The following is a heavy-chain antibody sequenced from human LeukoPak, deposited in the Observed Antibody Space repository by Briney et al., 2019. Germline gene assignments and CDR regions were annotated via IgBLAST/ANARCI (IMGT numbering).Heavy chain of an antibody. CDR2: INPNSGGT. Sequence: ASVKVSCKASGYXFSGYYIHWVRQAPGQGLEWMGWINPNSGGTNYAQKFQGRVTTTRDTSISTAYMELSRLSSDDTAVYYCARDSCSSTSCLSIDDYWGQGTLVTVSS. CDR3: ARDSCSSTSCLSIDDY. D-gene: IGHD2-2*01. CDR1: GYXFSGYY. J-gene: IGHJ4*02. V-gene: IGHV1-2*02.